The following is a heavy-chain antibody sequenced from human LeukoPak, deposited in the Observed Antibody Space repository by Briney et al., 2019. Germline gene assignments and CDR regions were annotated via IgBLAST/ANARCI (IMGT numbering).Heavy chain of an antibody. V-gene: IGHV4-34*01. J-gene: IGHJ4*02. D-gene: IGHD5-18*01. CDR2: INHSGST. CDR3: ARGMDTAMATGVFFDY. Sequence: SETLSLTCAVYGGSSSGYYWSWIRQPPGKGLEWIGEINHSGSTNYNPSLKSRVTISVDTSKNQFSLKLSSVTAADTAVYYCARGMDTAMATGVFFDYWGQGTLVTVSS. CDR1: GGSSSGYY.